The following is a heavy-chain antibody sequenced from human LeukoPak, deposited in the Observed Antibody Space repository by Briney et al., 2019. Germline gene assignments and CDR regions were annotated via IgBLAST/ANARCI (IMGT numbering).Heavy chain of an antibody. CDR3: ARHGDYYDSSGYYAFDY. Sequence: SETLSLTCTVSGGSISSYYWSWIRQPPGKGLEWIGYIYYSGSTNYNPSLKSRVTISVDTSKNQFSLKLSSVTAADTAVYYCARHGDYYDSSGYYAFDYWGQGTLVTVSP. V-gene: IGHV4-59*08. CDR1: GGSISSYY. D-gene: IGHD3-22*01. CDR2: IYYSGST. J-gene: IGHJ4*02.